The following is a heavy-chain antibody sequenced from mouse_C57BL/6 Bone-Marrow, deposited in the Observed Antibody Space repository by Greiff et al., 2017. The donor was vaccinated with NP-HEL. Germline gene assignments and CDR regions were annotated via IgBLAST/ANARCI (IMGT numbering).Heavy chain of an antibody. D-gene: IGHD1-1*01. J-gene: IGHJ4*01. V-gene: IGHV1-39*01. CDR2: INPNYGTT. Sequence: VQLQQSGPELVKPGASVKISCKASGYSFTDYNMNWVKQSHGKSLEWIVVINPNYGTTSYNQKFKGKATLTVDQSSSTAYLQLNSLPSEDSEVYYCARNELLRYAMDYWGQGTSLTVSS. CDR1: GYSFTDYN. CDR3: ARNELLRYAMDY.